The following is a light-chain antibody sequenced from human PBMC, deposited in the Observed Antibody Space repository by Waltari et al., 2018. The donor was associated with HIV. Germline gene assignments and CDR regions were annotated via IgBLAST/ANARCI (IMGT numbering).Light chain of an antibody. Sequence: QSALTQPASVSASPGQSITISCTGTSSNVGSDDLVSWYQQNPGEAPKLIIYEVTKRPSGVSNRFSGSKSGNTASLTISGLQAEDEADYYCCSCPRSGIRYVFGTGTKVTVL. V-gene: IGLV2-23*02. CDR3: CSCPRSGIRYV. J-gene: IGLJ1*01. CDR1: SSNVGSDDL. CDR2: EVT.